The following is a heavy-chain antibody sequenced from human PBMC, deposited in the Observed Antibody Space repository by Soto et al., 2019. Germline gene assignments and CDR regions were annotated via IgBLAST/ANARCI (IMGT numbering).Heavy chain of an antibody. CDR3: AKDLSPYIAAAGTGGFFDF. D-gene: IGHD6-13*01. Sequence: GGSLRLACAASGFTFDDYAMHWVRQAPGKGLEWVSGISWNSGTIGYSDSVKGRFTISRDNAKNSLYLQMNSLRTEDTALYFCAKDLSPYIAAAGTGGFFDFWGQGTRVTVSS. V-gene: IGHV3-9*01. J-gene: IGHJ4*02. CDR1: GFTFDDYA. CDR2: ISWNSGTI.